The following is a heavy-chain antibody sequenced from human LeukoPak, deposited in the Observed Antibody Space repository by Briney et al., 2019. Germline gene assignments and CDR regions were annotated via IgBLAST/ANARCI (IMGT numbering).Heavy chain of an antibody. CDR1: GFTFSSYE. D-gene: IGHD3-22*01. CDR2: INTGGNII. J-gene: IGHJ4*02. CDR3: AKGHSYYYDTSGYYCYFDS. V-gene: IGHV3-48*03. Sequence: GGSLRLSCAASGFTFSSYEMNWVRQAPGKGLEWVSFINTGGNIIYYAESVKGRFTISRDNSRNTLHLQMNSLRAEDTAIYYCAKGHSYYYDTSGYYCYFDSWGQGALVTVSS.